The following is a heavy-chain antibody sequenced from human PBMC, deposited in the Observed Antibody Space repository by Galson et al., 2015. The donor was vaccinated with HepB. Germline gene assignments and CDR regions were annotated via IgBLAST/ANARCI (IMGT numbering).Heavy chain of an antibody. CDR1: GFTFSSYA. CDR3: ARDSGWELREGYYFDY. V-gene: IGHV3-30-3*01. Sequence: SLRLSCAASGFTFSSYAMHWVRQAPGKGLEWVAVISYDGSNKYYADSVKGRFTISRDNSKNTLYLQMNSLRAEDTAVYYCARDSGWELREGYYFDYWGQGTLVTVSS. D-gene: IGHD1-26*01. CDR2: ISYDGSNK. J-gene: IGHJ4*02.